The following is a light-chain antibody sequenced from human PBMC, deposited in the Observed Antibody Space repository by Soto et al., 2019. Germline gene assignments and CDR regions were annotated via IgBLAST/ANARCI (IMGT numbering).Light chain of an antibody. CDR1: QGISSY. Sequence: IQLTQSPSSLSASVGDRVTITCRASQGISSYLAWYQQKQGKAPKLLIYAASTLQSGVPSRFSGSGSGTDFTLTISSLQPEDFATYYCQQLNSYPYTFGQGTKVEIK. CDR2: AAS. V-gene: IGKV1-9*01. J-gene: IGKJ2*01. CDR3: QQLNSYPYT.